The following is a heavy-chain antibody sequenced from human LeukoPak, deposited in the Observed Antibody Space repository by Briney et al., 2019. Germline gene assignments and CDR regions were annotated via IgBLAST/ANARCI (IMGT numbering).Heavy chain of an antibody. V-gene: IGHV3-23*01. CDR3: AEEVGATYPTFDS. D-gene: IGHD1-26*01. J-gene: IGHJ4*02. CDR1: GFTFSSYV. Sequence: GGSLRLSCAASGFTFSSYVMSWVRQAAGKGLECVSSISGSSSSTYYADSVKGRFTISRDNSKSTLYLQMNSLRAEDTAVYYCAEEVGATYPTFDSWGQGTLVTVSS. CDR2: ISGSSSST.